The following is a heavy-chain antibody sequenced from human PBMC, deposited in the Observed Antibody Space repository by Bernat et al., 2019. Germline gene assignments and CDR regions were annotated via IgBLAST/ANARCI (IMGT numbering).Heavy chain of an antibody. V-gene: IGHV3-30*01. CDR1: GFTFSSYA. CDR3: AREQRGAVAGAVFSYFDY. Sequence: VQLVESGGGLVQPGGSLRLSCAASGFTFSSYAMHWVRQAPGKGLEWVAVISYDGSNKYYADSVKGRFTISRDNSKNTLYLQMNSLRAEDTAVYYCAREQRGAVAGAVFSYFDYWGQGTLVTVSS. J-gene: IGHJ4*02. CDR2: ISYDGSNK. D-gene: IGHD6-19*01.